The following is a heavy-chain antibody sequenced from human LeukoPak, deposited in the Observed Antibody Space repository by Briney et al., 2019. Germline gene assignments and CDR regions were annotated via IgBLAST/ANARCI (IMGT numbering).Heavy chain of an antibody. D-gene: IGHD6-19*01. CDR3: AKGQIAPGIAVAGPRDFDY. V-gene: IGHV3-33*06. Sequence: PGRSLRLSCAASGFTFSSYGMHWVRQAPGKGLEWVAVIWYDGSNKYYAGSVKGRFTISRDNSKNTLYLQMNSLRAEDTAVYYCAKGQIAPGIAVAGPRDFDYWGQGTLVTVSS. CDR2: IWYDGSNK. J-gene: IGHJ4*02. CDR1: GFTFSSYG.